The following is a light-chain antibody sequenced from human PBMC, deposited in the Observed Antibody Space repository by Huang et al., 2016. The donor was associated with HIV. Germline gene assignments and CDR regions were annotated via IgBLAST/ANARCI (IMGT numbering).Light chain of an antibody. V-gene: IGKV3-11*01. CDR3: QQRISGVT. J-gene: IGKJ4*01. CDR1: QSVGNY. Sequence: IVLTQSPATLSWYPGERVTLSCRASQSVGNYIAWYQQHPGQSPKLLIYDTSNRAPGTPVRFSGSGSGTDFTFTISSLESEDFAVYYCQQRISGVTFGGGTKVQVK. CDR2: DTS.